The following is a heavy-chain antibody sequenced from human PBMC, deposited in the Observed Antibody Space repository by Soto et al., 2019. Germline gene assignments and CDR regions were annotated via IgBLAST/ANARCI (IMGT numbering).Heavy chain of an antibody. CDR3: ARGPPSRVTTGYYYGMDV. Sequence: EVQLVESGGGLVQPGGSLRLSCAAPGFTFSDHYMDWVRQAPGKGLEWVGRTRNKANSYTTEYAASVKGRFTISRDDSKNSLYPQMNSLKTEDTAVYYCARGPPSRVTTGYYYGMDVWGQGTTVTVSS. D-gene: IGHD4-17*01. V-gene: IGHV3-72*01. J-gene: IGHJ6*02. CDR1: GFTFSDHY. CDR2: TRNKANSYTT.